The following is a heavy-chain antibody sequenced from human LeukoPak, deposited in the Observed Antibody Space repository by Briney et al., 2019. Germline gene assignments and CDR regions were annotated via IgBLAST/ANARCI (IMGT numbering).Heavy chain of an antibody. CDR1: GYTFTSYY. CDR3: AREVADYANCSSTSCYITPHYYYYYGMDV. CDR2: INPSGGST. V-gene: IGHV1-46*01. J-gene: IGHJ6*02. D-gene: IGHD2-2*02. Sequence: ASVKVSCKASGYTFTSYYMHWVRQAPGQGLEWMGIINPSGGSTSYARKFQGRVTMTRDTSTSTVYMELSSLRSEDTAVYYCAREVADYANCSSTSCYITPHYYYYYGMDVWGQGTTVTVSS.